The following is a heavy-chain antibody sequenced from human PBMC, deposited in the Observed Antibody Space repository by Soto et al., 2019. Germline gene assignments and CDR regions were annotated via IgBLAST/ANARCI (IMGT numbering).Heavy chain of an antibody. CDR1: GYMFVRYW. J-gene: IGHJ5*02. Sequence: PGESLKISCKASGYMFVRYWIALVRQMPGKGLEWMGSSYADDSDTRYSPSFQGQVAIAVDKSSNTAYLQWSRLKASDTAMYSCARLYPSGTFYKRGYYDPWGKGTLVTVSS. V-gene: IGHV5-51*01. CDR3: ARLYPSGTFYKRGYYDP. CDR2: SYADDSDT. D-gene: IGHD3-10*01.